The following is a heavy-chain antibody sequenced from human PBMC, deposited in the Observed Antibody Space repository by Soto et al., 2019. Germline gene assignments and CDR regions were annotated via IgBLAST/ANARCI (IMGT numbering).Heavy chain of an antibody. CDR2: IGSNSGGI. V-gene: IGHV3-9*01. CDR3: AKGLSEGYFDY. Sequence: EVQLVESGGDLVQPGRSLRLSCAASGFTFDDSAMHWVRQPPGKGLEWVSGIGSNSGGIGYADSVKGRFTISRDNAKNSLYLQMNSLRAEDTALYYCAKGLSEGYFDYWGQGTLVTVSS. J-gene: IGHJ4*02. CDR1: GFTFDDSA.